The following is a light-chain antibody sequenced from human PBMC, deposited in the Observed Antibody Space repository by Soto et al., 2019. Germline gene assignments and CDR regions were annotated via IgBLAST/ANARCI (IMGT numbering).Light chain of an antibody. Sequence: QSVLTQPPSVSGAPGQRVTISCTGSSSNIGANFDVQWYQQFRGTAPKLLIYGDAIPPSGVPDRFSGSKSGTSASLAITGLQAEDEADYYCQSYDTRLRWVFGGGTKLTVL. J-gene: IGLJ2*01. CDR1: SSNIGANFD. V-gene: IGLV1-40*01. CDR3: QSYDTRLRWV. CDR2: GDA.